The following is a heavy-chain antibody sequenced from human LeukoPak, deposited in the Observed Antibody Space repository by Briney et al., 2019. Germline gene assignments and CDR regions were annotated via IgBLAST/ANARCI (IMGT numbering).Heavy chain of an antibody. V-gene: IGHV4-30-2*01. CDR3: ARVKGREGSTVIIDY. Sequence: SETLSLICAVSGVSISSGGYSWSWIRQPPGKGLGWIGYIYHSGSTYYNPSLKSRVTMSVDTSKNQFSLKLSSVTAADTAVYYCARVKGREGSTVIIDYWGQGTLVTVSS. D-gene: IGHD3-10*01. J-gene: IGHJ4*02. CDR2: IYHSGST. CDR1: GVSISSGGYS.